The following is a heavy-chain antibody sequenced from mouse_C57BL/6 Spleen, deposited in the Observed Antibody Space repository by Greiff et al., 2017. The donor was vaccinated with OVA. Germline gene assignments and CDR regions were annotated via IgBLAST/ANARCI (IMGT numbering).Heavy chain of an antibody. CDR2: INPYNGGT. D-gene: IGHD1-1*01. CDR1: GYTFTDYY. J-gene: IGHJ2*01. CDR3: ARYDGSSYFDY. V-gene: IGHV1-19*01. Sequence: EVQLQQSGPVLVKPGASVKMSCKASGYTFTDYYMNWVKQSHGKSLEWIGVINPYNGGTSYNQKFKGKATLTVDKSSSTAYMELNSLTSEDSAVYYCARYDGSSYFDYWGQGTTLTVSS.